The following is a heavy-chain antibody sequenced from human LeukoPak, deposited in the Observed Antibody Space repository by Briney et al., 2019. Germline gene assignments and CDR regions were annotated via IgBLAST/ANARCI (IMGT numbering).Heavy chain of an antibody. CDR2: INPSGGST. V-gene: IGHV1-46*01. D-gene: IGHD5-18*01. Sequence: ASVKVSCKASGYTFTSYYMHWVRQAPGQGLEWMGIINPSGGSTNYAQKFQGRITMTRDTSTSTVYMELSSLRSEDTAVYYCARGMNTARYYYYYGMDVWGQGTTVTVSS. CDR1: GYTFTSYY. CDR3: ARGMNTARYYYYYGMDV. J-gene: IGHJ6*02.